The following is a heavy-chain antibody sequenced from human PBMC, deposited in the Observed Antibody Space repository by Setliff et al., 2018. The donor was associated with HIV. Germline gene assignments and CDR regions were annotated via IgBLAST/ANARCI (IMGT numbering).Heavy chain of an antibody. CDR1: GYIFTDYF. CDR3: ARQLSNSLDH. V-gene: IGHV1-2*02. J-gene: IGHJ4*02. Sequence: ASVKVSCKASGYIFTDYFLHWVRQAPGQGLEWMGWISPHNDDKNIPRKFRGRVTLTRDTSISTAYMELSGLRSDDTAMYYCARQLSNSLDHWGQGTLVTVSS. CDR2: ISPHNDDK. D-gene: IGHD7-27*01.